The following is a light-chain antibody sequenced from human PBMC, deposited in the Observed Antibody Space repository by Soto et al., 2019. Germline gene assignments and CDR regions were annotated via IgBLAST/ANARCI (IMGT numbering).Light chain of an antibody. CDR2: DAS. CDR3: LQRYSWPPLT. V-gene: IGKV3-11*01. Sequence: EVVLTQSPATLSLSPGERATLTCRASQTVYTYLAWYQQKPGQAPRLLIYDASNRATGIPARFSGSGSGTDFTLTTSSLEPEDFGFYFCLQRYSWPPLTFGGGTKVDIK. CDR1: QTVYTY. J-gene: IGKJ4*01.